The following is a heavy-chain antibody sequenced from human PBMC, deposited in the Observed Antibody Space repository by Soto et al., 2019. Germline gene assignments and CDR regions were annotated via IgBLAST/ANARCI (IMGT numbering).Heavy chain of an antibody. Sequence: QVQLQESGPGLVKPSETLSLTCTVSGDSINSDYWSWVRQPPGKGLEWIGCIHYSGTTNCNPSLKSRVTISTDTSKNKFSLKLASMTAADTAVYYCARTGGGGRSCWGQGTLVTVSS. CDR2: IHYSGTT. J-gene: IGHJ4*02. V-gene: IGHV4-59*03. CDR3: ARTGGGGRSC. D-gene: IGHD1-1*01. CDR1: GDSINSDY.